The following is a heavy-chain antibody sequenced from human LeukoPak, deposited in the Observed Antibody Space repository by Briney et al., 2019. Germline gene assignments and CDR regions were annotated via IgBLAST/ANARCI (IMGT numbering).Heavy chain of an antibody. J-gene: IGHJ5*02. Sequence: ATVKVSCKASGYTFTGYYMHWVRQAPGQGLEWMGWINPNSGGTNYAQKFQGRVTMTRDTSISTAYMELSRLRSDDTAVYYCARQDYFDRGSKGWFDPWGQGTLVTVSS. CDR1: GYTFTGYY. CDR2: INPNSGGT. D-gene: IGHD3-22*01. CDR3: ARQDYFDRGSKGWFDP. V-gene: IGHV1-2*02.